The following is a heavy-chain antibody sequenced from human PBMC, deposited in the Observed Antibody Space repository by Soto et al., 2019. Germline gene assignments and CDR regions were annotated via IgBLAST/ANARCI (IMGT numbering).Heavy chain of an antibody. CDR3: ARERARGYSYGATRYYFDY. J-gene: IGHJ4*02. CDR2: IIPIFGTA. V-gene: IGHV1-69*06. D-gene: IGHD5-18*01. Sequence: SVKVSCKASGGTFSSYAISWVRQAPGRGLEWMGGIIPIFGTANYAQKFQGRVTITADKSTSTAYMELSSLRSEDTAVYYCARERARGYSYGATRYYFDYWGQGTLVTVSS. CDR1: GGTFSSYA.